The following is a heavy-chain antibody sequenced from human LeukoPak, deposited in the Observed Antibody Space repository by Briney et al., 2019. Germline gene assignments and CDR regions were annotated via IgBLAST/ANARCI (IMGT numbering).Heavy chain of an antibody. CDR2: INPSGGST. CDR1: GYTFTSYY. J-gene: IGHJ4*02. CDR3: AGPPRYCSSTSCSFDY. D-gene: IGHD2-2*01. Sequence: ASVKVSCKASGYTFTSYYMHWVRQAPGQGHEWMGLINPSGGSTSYAQKFQGRVTMTRDTSTSTVYMELSSLRSEDTAVYYCAGPPRYCSSTSCSFDYWGQGTLVTVS. V-gene: IGHV1-46*01.